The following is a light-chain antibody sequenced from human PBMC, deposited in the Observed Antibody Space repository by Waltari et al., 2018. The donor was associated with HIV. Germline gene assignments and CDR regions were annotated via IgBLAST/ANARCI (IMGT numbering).Light chain of an antibody. CDR3: HMWDTTRVL. V-gene: IGLV3-21*04. J-gene: IGLJ2*01. CDR1: NLQSNS. Sequence: SYVLTQPPSVSVAPGKTASITCAVTNLQSNSVHWYLQKPGQAPVLVIFDDSDRRSGIPERFSGSKSGNTATLTISRVEAGDEADYYCHMWDTTRVLFGGGTKLTVL. CDR2: DDS.